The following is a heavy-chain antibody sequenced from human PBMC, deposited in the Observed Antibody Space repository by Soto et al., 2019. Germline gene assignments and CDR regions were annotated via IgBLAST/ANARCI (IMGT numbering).Heavy chain of an antibody. V-gene: IGHV5-51*01. CDR2: IYPGDSDT. CDR1: GYSFTSYW. CDR3: ARRGIAAAPPGGVDIWFDP. J-gene: IGHJ5*02. D-gene: IGHD6-13*01. Sequence: GESLKISCKGSGYSFTSYWIGWVRQMPGKGLEWMGIIYPGDSDTRYSPSFQGQVTISADKSISTAYLQWSSLKASDTAMYYCARRGIAAAPPGGVDIWFDPWGQGTLVTVSS.